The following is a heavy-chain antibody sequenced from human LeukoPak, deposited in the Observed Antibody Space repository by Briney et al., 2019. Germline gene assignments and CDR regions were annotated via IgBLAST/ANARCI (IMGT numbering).Heavy chain of an antibody. D-gene: IGHD2-15*01. J-gene: IGHJ4*02. Sequence: PGGSLRLSCAASGFTFSSYAMNWVRQAPGKGLEWVSVISGSGGSTYYADSVKGRFTISRDNSKNTLYLQMNSLRAEDTAVYYCAKDFCSGGSCYSGSDHWGQGTLVTASS. V-gene: IGHV3-23*01. CDR2: ISGSGGST. CDR1: GFTFSSYA. CDR3: AKDFCSGGSCYSGSDH.